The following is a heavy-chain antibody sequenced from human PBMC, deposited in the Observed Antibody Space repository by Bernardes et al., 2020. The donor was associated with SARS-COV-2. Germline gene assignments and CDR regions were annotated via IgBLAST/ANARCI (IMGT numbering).Heavy chain of an antibody. D-gene: IGHD3-3*01. J-gene: IGHJ6*02. Sequence: GGSLRLSFAASGFTFSDTALHWVRQAPGPGVEWVAVLSYDGSNKYYADSVKGRFTISRDNSKDTLYLQMNGLRDEDTALYYCARGGIFGAVKGGMDVWGQGTTVTVSS. CDR3: ARGGIFGAVKGGMDV. CDR2: LSYDGSNK. CDR1: GFTFSDTA. V-gene: IGHV3-30-3*01.